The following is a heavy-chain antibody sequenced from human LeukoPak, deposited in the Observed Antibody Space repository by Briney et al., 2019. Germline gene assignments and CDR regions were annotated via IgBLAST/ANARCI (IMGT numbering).Heavy chain of an antibody. Sequence: PGGSLRLSCAASGFNFSIYWMSWVRQAPGRGLEGGADIKEDGSEKYYVDSVKGRFTISRDNAKNSLFLQMNSLRVEDTAVYYCARDYYYYDSGSYYSNIANWGQGTLVTVSS. V-gene: IGHV3-7*01. D-gene: IGHD3-10*01. CDR2: IKEDGSEK. CDR3: ARDYYYYDSGSYYSNIAN. J-gene: IGHJ4*02. CDR1: GFNFSIYW.